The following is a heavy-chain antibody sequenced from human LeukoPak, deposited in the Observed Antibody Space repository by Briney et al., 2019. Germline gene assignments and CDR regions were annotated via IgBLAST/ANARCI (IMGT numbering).Heavy chain of an antibody. CDR1: GYTFTSYY. V-gene: IGHV1-46*01. J-gene: IGHJ5*02. D-gene: IGHD2-2*01. Sequence: ASVKVSCKASGYTFTSYYMHWVRQAPGQGLEWMGIINPSGGSTSYAQKFQGRVTMTRDMSTSTVYMELSSLRSEDTAVYYCARDVIVLVPAAPNWFDPWGQGTLVTVSS. CDR2: INPSGGST. CDR3: ARDVIVLVPAAPNWFDP.